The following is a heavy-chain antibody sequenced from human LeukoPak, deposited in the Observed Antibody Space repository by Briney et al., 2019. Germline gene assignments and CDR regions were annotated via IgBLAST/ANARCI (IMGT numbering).Heavy chain of an antibody. D-gene: IGHD5-18*01. CDR2: MKRDGSEK. CDR3: ASLDSAHPSGVH. V-gene: IGHV3-7*01. CDR1: TFTFIPGW. Sequence: GGSLRLSCEASTFTFIPGWMSWVRQAPGKGLEWVAMMKRDGSEKLYVDSVRGSFTISRDNAKNSLYLQMDSLRDEDSALYYCASLDSAHPSGVHWGQGTLVTVSS. J-gene: IGHJ4*02.